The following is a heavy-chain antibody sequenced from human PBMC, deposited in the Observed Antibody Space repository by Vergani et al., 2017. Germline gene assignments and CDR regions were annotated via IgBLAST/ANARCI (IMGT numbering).Heavy chain of an antibody. Sequence: QVQLQESGPGLVKPSQTLSLTCTVSGGSISSGSYYWGWIRQPPGKGLEWIGSIYYSGSTYYNPSLKSRVTISVDTSKNQFSLKLSSVTAADTAVYYCARTMVRVFYGMDVWGQGTTVTVSS. J-gene: IGHJ6*02. CDR3: ARTMVRVFYGMDV. D-gene: IGHD3-10*01. V-gene: IGHV4-39*01. CDR2: IYYSGST. CDR1: GGSISSGSYY.